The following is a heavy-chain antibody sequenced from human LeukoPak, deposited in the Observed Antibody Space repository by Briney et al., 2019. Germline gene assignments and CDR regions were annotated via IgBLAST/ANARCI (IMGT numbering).Heavy chain of an antibody. CDR3: ATTLGIVDYYYYGMDV. J-gene: IGHJ6*02. D-gene: IGHD1-26*01. CDR2: IIPIFGTA. Sequence: GASVKVSCKASGYTFTGYYMHWVRQAPGQGLEWVGGIIPIFGTANYAQKFQGRVTITADESTSTAYMELSSLRSEDTAVYYCATTLGIVDYYYYGMDVWGQGTTVTVSS. CDR1: GYTFTGYY. V-gene: IGHV1-69*13.